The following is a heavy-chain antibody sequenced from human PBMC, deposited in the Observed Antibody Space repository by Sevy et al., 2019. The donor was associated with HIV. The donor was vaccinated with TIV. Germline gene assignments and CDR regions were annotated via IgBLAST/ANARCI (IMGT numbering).Heavy chain of an antibody. D-gene: IGHD4-17*01. CDR3: VKGPHPAVTTSYALDV. V-gene: IGHV3-30*02. CDR1: GFTFKSYG. CDR2: IRNDGSTK. J-gene: IGHJ6*02. Sequence: GGSLRLSCAASGFTFKSYGMPWVRQAPGKGLEWVIFIRNDGSTKYYADSVRGRFTASRDNSKNTLYLHMNSLRPEDTAVYYCVKGPHPAVTTSYALDVWGQGTTVTVSS.